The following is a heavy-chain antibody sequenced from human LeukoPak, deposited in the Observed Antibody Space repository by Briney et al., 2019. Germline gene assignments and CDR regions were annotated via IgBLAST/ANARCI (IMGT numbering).Heavy chain of an antibody. CDR1: GFTFSDYY. Sequence: GGSLRLSCTASGFTFSDYYMSWIRQAPGKGLEWVSSISSSSSYIYYADSVKGRFTISRDNAKNSLYLQMNSLRAEDTAVYYCARVVDCSGGSCYFASGYWGQGTLVTVSS. J-gene: IGHJ4*02. D-gene: IGHD2-15*01. V-gene: IGHV3-11*06. CDR3: ARVVDCSGGSCYFASGY. CDR2: ISSSSSYI.